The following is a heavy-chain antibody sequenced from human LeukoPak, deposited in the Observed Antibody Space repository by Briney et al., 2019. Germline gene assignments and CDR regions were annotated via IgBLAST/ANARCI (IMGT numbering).Heavy chain of an antibody. V-gene: IGHV3-21*01. J-gene: IGHJ3*02. D-gene: IGHD3-22*01. CDR2: ISSSSSYI. CDR1: GFTFSSYN. CDR3: ARDVPDSSGPGAFDI. Sequence: PGGSLRLSCAASGFTFSSYNMNWVRQAPGKGLEWVSSISSSSSYIYYADSVKGRFTISRDNAKNSLYLQMNSLRAEDTAVYYCARDVPDSSGPGAFDIWGQGTMVTVSS.